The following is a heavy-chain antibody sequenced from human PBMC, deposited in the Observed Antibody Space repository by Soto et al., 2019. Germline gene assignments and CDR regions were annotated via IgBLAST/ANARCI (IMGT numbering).Heavy chain of an antibody. Sequence: GGSLRLSCGGSGFSFESYGMHWVRQAPGKGLEWVATVSFDSKNKYYIDSVEGRFTISRDNSKKMLSLQMTSLRHEDTAVYYCAKESVEATYSYYGMDVWGPGTTVTVSS. CDR2: VSFDSKNK. V-gene: IGHV3-30*18. CDR1: GFSFESYG. J-gene: IGHJ6*02. CDR3: AKESVEATYSYYGMDV. D-gene: IGHD1-26*01.